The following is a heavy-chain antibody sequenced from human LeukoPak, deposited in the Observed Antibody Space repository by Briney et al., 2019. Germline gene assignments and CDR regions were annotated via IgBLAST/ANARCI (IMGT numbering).Heavy chain of an antibody. CDR2: ISGSGYTI. D-gene: IGHD2-21*01. Sequence: GGSLRLSCTASGFIFSTYGMSWVRQAPGKGLEWVSSISGSGYTIDYADSVRGRFTISRDNSKNTLFLQLNSLRAEDTARYFCAKDTCGASCGGDWGQGTLVTVSS. CDR1: GFIFSTYG. J-gene: IGHJ4*02. CDR3: AKDTCGASCGGD. V-gene: IGHV3-23*01.